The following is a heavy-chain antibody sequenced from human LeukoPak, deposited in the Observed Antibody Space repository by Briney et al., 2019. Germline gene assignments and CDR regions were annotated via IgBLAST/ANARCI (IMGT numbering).Heavy chain of an antibody. J-gene: IGHJ4*02. CDR1: GGSISSYY. V-gene: IGHV4-59*12. CDR2: ISHYENA. CDR3: ARDGYNSAPFDY. D-gene: IGHD5-24*01. Sequence: SETLSLTCTVSGGSISSYYWGWIRQPPGKGLEWIGYISHYENAYYNPSLSSRVTMSVDKSKNQVSLKITSVTAADTAIYYCARDGYNSAPFDYWGPGTLVTVSS.